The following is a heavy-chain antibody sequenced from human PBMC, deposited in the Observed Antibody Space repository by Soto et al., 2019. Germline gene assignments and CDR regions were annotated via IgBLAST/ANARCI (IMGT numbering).Heavy chain of an antibody. CDR2: ISGSGGST. Sequence: PGGSLRLSCAASGFTFSSYAMSWVRQAPGKGLEWVSAISGSGGSTYYADSVKGRFTISRDNSKNTLWLQMNSLQASDTATYYCTKGAERTVQRFLDWVCGHWGQGTPVTVSS. CDR1: GFTFSSYA. CDR3: TKGAERTVQRFLDWVCGH. J-gene: IGHJ4*02. D-gene: IGHD3-9*01. V-gene: IGHV3-23*01.